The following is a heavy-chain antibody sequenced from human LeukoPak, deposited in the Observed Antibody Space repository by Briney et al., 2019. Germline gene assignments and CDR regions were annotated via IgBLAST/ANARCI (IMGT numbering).Heavy chain of an antibody. V-gene: IGHV3-15*01. CDR1: GLSFPNAW. CDR2: IKGESDGETT. CDR3: TTDGKYSTSSIWFDP. J-gene: IGHJ5*02. Sequence: GGSLRVSCAASGLSFPNAWMTWVRQAPGKGLEWVGRIKGESDGETTDYAAPVKGRFTISRDNSKNTLYLQMNSLKTEDTAVYYCTTDGKYSTSSIWFDPWGQGTLVTVSS. D-gene: IGHD6-6*01.